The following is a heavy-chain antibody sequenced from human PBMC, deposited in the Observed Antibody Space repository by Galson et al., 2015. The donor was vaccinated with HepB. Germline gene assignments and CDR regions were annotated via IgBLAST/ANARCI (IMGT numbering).Heavy chain of an antibody. Sequence: SLRLSCAGSGFTFSSYWMSWVRQAPGKGLEWVANIQQDGSEKYYVASVKGRFTISRDNAKNSLYLQVNSLTAEDTAVYFCARELWFGDGMDVWGQGTSVTVSS. D-gene: IGHD3-10*01. V-gene: IGHV3-7*03. CDR2: IQQDGSEK. CDR3: ARELWFGDGMDV. J-gene: IGHJ6*02. CDR1: GFTFSSYW.